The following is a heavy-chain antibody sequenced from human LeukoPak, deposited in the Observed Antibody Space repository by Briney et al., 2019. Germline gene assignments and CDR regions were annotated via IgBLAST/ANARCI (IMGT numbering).Heavy chain of an antibody. D-gene: IGHD1-1*01. J-gene: IGHJ4*02. Sequence: GGSLSLLCAASGFTLSTYWMTWVRQAPGKGPECLANIKEDGSATYYVDSVKGRFTISRDNAKKSLYLQMNSLRAEDTAVYYCARDSPGYLAYDSWGQGTLVTVSS. CDR2: IKEDGSAT. V-gene: IGHV3-7*04. CDR1: GFTLSTYW. CDR3: ARDSPGYLAYDS.